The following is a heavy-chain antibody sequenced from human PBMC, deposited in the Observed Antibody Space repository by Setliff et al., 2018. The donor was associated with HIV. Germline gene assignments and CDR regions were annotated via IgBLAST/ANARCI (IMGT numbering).Heavy chain of an antibody. Sequence: SETLSLTCAVSGGSISSGTYYWSWIRQPAGKGLEWIGHMYTSGSTNYNPSLKSRLTISVDTSKNHFSLRLSSVTAADTAVYYCARADYDTGTYYFDFWGHGTLVTVSS. D-gene: IGHD3-22*01. J-gene: IGHJ4*01. CDR3: ARADYDTGTYYFDF. CDR1: GGSISSGTYY. CDR2: MYTSGST. V-gene: IGHV4-61*09.